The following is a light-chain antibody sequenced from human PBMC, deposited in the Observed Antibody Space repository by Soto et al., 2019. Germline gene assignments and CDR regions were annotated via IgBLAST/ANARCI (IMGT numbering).Light chain of an antibody. CDR3: SSYAGSNNLYV. CDR2: EVS. Sequence: QSVLTQPPSASGSPGQSVTISCTGTSSDIGVYNYVSWYQQHPGKAPKLMLYEVSKRPSGVHDRFSGSKSGNTASLTVSGLQAEDEADYYCSSYAGSNNLYVFGTGTKLTVL. CDR1: SSDIGVYNY. J-gene: IGLJ1*01. V-gene: IGLV2-8*01.